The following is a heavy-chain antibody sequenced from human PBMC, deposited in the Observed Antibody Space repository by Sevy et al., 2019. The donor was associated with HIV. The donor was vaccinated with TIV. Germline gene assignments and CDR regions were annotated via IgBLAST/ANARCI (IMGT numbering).Heavy chain of an antibody. CDR1: GYTFTSYG. Sequence: ASVKVSCKASGYTFTSYGISWVRQAPGQGLEWMGWISAYNGNTNDAQKLQGRVTMTTDTPTSTAYMELRSLRSDDTAVNYWATRGFSGYDALDYWGQGTLVTVSS. V-gene: IGHV1-18*01. D-gene: IGHD5-12*01. CDR3: ATRGFSGYDALDY. CDR2: ISAYNGNT. J-gene: IGHJ4*02.